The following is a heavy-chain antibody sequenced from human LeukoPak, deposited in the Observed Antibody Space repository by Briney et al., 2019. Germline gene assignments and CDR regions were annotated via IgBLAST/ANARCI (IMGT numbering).Heavy chain of an antibody. CDR2: ISAYNGNT. V-gene: IGHV1-18*01. CDR3: ARDGDYDYVWGSYRYSDY. Sequence: ASVKVSCKASGYTFTSYGISWVRQAPGQGLEWMGWISAYNGNTNYAQKLQGRVTMTTDTSTSTAYMELRSLRSDDTAVYYCARDGDYDYVWGSYRYSDYWGQETLVTVSS. J-gene: IGHJ4*02. D-gene: IGHD3-16*02. CDR1: GYTFTSYG.